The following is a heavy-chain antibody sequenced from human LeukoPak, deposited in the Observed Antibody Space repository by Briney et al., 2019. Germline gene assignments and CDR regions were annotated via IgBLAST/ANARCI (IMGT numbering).Heavy chain of an antibody. J-gene: IGHJ4*02. Sequence: GASVKVSCKASSYIFTSYGISWVRQAPGQGLEWMGWINAYNGNTNYAQKLQGRVTMTTDTSTSTAYMELKSLRSDDTAVYYCARGHRWRQSLYYFEYWGQGTLVTVSS. D-gene: IGHD5-24*01. V-gene: IGHV1-18*01. CDR1: SYIFTSYG. CDR2: INAYNGNT. CDR3: ARGHRWRQSLYYFEY.